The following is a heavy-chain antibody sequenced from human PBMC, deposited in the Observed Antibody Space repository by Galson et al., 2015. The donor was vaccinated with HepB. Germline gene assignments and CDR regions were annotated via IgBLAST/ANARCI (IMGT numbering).Heavy chain of an antibody. J-gene: IGHJ3*02. V-gene: IGHV3-7*03. CDR1: GFTFGAYS. CDR3: ARDVSPQVGGLWMDAFDI. CDR2: IKRDGSDK. Sequence: SLRLSCAATGFTFGAYSMNWVRQAPGKGLEWVANIKRDGSDKHYLDSVEGRFTISRDNAKSSLYLQVNSLRAEDTAVYYCARDVSPQVGGLWMDAFDIWGQGTVVTVSS. D-gene: IGHD1-26*01.